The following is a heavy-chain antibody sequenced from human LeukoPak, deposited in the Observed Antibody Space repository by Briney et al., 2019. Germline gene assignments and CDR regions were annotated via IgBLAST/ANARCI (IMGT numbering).Heavy chain of an antibody. CDR1: GGSFSAYY. Sequence: SETLSLTCAVYGGSFSAYYWSWIRQPPGKGLEWIGEINHSGSTNYNPSLKSRVTISVDTSRNQFSLKLSSVTAADTAVYYCARGRERIDYWGLGTLVTVSS. D-gene: IGHD1-1*01. V-gene: IGHV4-34*01. CDR2: INHSGST. J-gene: IGHJ4*02. CDR3: ARGRERIDY.